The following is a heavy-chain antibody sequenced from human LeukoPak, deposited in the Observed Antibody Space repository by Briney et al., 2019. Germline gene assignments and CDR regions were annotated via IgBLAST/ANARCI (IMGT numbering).Heavy chain of an antibody. V-gene: IGHV3-48*03. J-gene: IGHJ4*02. CDR3: AKDIRLVGWGFDY. Sequence: GGSLRLSCAASRFTSSSYEMNWVRQAPGKGLEWVSYISSSGSTIYYADSVKGRFTISRDNAKNSLYLQMNSLRAEDTAVYYCAKDIRLVGWGFDYWGQGTLVTVSS. CDR1: RFTSSSYE. D-gene: IGHD6-19*01. CDR2: ISSSGSTI.